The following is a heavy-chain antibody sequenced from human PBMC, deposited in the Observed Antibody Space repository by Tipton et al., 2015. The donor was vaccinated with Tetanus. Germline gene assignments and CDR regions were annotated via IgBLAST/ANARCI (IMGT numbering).Heavy chain of an antibody. CDR3: ARQRERWPSSYPFPGMDA. J-gene: IGHJ6*02. CDR2: ITSTGASI. V-gene: IGHV3-21*01. D-gene: IGHD1-1*01. CDR1: GFTFSTYT. Sequence: SLRLSCAASGFTFSTYTMNWVRQAPGTGLEWVSSITSTGASIYYADSVKGRFTISRDNAKKSLYLQMNNLRAEDTAVYYCARQRERWPSSYPFPGMDAWGQGTPAPVPS.